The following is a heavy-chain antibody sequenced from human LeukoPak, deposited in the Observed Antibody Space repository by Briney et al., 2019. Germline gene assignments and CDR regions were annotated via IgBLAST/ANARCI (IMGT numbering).Heavy chain of an antibody. Sequence: SETLSLTCTVSGGSISSYYWSWIRQPAGKGLEWIGYIYYSGSTNYNPSLKSRVTISVDTSKNQFSLKLSSVTAADTAVYYCARAQGELSLHYYYYYMDVWGKGTTVTVSS. CDR1: GGSISSYY. CDR2: IYYSGST. V-gene: IGHV4-59*01. J-gene: IGHJ6*03. D-gene: IGHD3-16*02. CDR3: ARAQGELSLHYYYYYMDV.